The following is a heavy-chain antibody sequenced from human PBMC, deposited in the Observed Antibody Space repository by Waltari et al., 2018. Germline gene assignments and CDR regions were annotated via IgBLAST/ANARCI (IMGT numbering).Heavy chain of an antibody. Sequence: QVQLVQSGAEVQQPGSSVKVSCKASGGTFSSYAISWMRRAPGQGLEWMGGIIPIFGTANYAQKFQGRVTITADESTSTAYMELSSLRSEDTAVYYCARDLGRFLEWFDPWGQGTLVTVSS. CDR3: ARDLGRFLEWFDP. CDR1: GGTFSSYA. J-gene: IGHJ5*02. V-gene: IGHV1-69*01. D-gene: IGHD3-3*01. CDR2: IIPIFGTA.